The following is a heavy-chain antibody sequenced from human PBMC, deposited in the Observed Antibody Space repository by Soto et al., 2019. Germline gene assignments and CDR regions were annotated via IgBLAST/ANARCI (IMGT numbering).Heavy chain of an antibody. J-gene: IGHJ6*02. CDR1: GFSFRSYW. CDR2: INQDGSVK. Sequence: EVQLVESGGGLVQPGGSLRLSCVASGFSFRSYWMTWVRQAPGKGLEWVANINQDGSVKYYVDSVKGRFTFSRDNAKNSVYLQMNRLRVEDTDVYYCARAHPRNNYYDRDVWGHGTTVTVSS. V-gene: IGHV3-7*01. CDR3: ARAHPRNNYYDRDV.